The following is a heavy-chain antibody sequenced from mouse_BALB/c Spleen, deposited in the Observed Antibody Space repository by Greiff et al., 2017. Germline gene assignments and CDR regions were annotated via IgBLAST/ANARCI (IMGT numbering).Heavy chain of an antibody. V-gene: IGHV5-6-4*01. Sequence: EVMLVESGGGLVKPGGSLKLSCAASGFTFSSYTMSWVRQTPEKRLEWVATISSGGSYTYYPDSVKGRFTISRDNAKNTLYLQMSSLKSEDTAMYYCTRDYHGSGGYFDVWGAGTTVTVSS. J-gene: IGHJ1*01. CDR1: GFTFSSYT. CDR2: ISSGGSYT. D-gene: IGHD1-1*01. CDR3: TRDYHGSGGYFDV.